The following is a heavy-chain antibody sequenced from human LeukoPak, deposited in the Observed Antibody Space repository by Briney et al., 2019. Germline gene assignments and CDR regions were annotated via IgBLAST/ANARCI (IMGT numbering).Heavy chain of an antibody. Sequence: SETLSLTCTVSSGSISSGSYYWTWIRQPAGKGLEWIGHLYTSGSTTYNPSLQSRVTISADTSKNQFSLRLTSVTAADTAVYYCARAGGSVGWYGTIDSWGQGMLVTVSS. CDR2: LYTSGST. CDR1: SGSISSGSYY. CDR3: ARAGGSVGWYGTIDS. J-gene: IGHJ4*02. V-gene: IGHV4-61*09. D-gene: IGHD6-19*01.